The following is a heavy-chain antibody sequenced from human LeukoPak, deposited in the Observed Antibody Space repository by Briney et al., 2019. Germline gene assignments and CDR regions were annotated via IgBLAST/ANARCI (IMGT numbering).Heavy chain of an antibody. V-gene: IGHV1-2*02. CDR2: INPNSGGT. D-gene: IGHD3-10*01. CDR1: GYTFSGYY. CDR3: ARDLALTMVRGIGYYYYGMDV. J-gene: IGHJ6*02. Sequence: VASVKVSCKASGYTFSGYYLHWVRQAPGQGLEWMGWINPNSGGTNSARKFQGRVTVTRDTSITTAYMELSRLRSDDTAVYYCARDLALTMVRGIGYYYYGMDVWGQGTTVTVSS.